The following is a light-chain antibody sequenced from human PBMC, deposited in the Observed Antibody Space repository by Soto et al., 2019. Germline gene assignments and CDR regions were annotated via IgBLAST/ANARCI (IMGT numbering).Light chain of an antibody. CDR1: SSDDGSYRF. Sequence: QSVLTQPPSASGSPGQSVTISCTGTSSDDGSYRFVSWYQQHPGKAPKLLIYEVSKRPSGVPDRFSASTSGNTASLTVSGLQADDEADYYCSSYAGNNNVIFGGGTKLTVL. J-gene: IGLJ2*01. V-gene: IGLV2-8*01. CDR2: EVS. CDR3: SSYAGNNNVI.